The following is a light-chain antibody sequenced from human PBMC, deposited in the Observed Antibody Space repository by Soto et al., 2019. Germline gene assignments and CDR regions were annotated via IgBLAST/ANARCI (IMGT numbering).Light chain of an antibody. CDR3: QQNYIIPLT. V-gene: IGKV1-39*01. CDR2: GAS. CDR1: QTISNF. J-gene: IGKJ4*01. Sequence: DIQMTQSPSSLSASVGDRVTISCRASQTISNFLGWYQQRPGKAPSLLMYGASILQGGVPSRFSGSGSGTDFTLTISSLQPDDFATYYCQQNYIIPLTCGGGTKVEF.